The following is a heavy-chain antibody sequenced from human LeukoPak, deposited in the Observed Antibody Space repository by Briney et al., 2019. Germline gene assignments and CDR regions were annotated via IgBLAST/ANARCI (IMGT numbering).Heavy chain of an antibody. D-gene: IGHD6-13*01. Sequence: GGSLRLSCAASGFTFSGYWMSWVRQTPEKGLEWVANIKQDGYEKYYVDSVKGRFTISRDNAKNSLYLQMNSLTIEDTAVYYCARDLSSRDAYWGQGTLVTVSS. CDR2: IKQDGYEK. V-gene: IGHV3-7*03. CDR1: GFTFSGYW. J-gene: IGHJ4*02. CDR3: ARDLSSRDAY.